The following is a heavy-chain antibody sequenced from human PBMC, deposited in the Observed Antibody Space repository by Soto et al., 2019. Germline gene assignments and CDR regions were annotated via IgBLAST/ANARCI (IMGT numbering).Heavy chain of an antibody. CDR1: GFTFSSYA. J-gene: IGHJ3*02. V-gene: IGHV3-23*01. Sequence: GGSLRLSCAASGFTFSSYAMSWVRQAPGKGLDWVSAISGSGVTTYYADSVKGRFTISRDNSKNTLNLRMNSLRAEDTAVYYFVRYYDILTAYYTVPHDAFDIWGQGTMVTVSS. CDR3: VRYYDILTAYYTVPHDAFDI. CDR2: ISGSGVTT. D-gene: IGHD3-9*01.